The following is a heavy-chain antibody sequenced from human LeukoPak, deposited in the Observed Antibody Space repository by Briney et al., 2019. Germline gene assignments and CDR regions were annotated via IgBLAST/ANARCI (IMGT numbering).Heavy chain of an antibody. J-gene: IGHJ4*02. D-gene: IGHD1-26*01. V-gene: IGHV4-38-2*02. CDR3: ARAWDGFDY. CDR1: GYSISSGYY. CDR2: IYHSGST. Sequence: PSETLSLTCTVSGYSISSGYYWGWIRQPPGKGLEWIGSIYHSGSTYYNPSLKSRVTISVDTSKNQFSLKLSSVTAADTAVYYCARAWDGFDYWGQGTLSPSPQ.